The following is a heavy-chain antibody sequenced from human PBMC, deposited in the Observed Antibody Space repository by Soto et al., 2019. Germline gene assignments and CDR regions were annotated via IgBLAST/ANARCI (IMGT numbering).Heavy chain of an antibody. Sequence: QITLKESGPTLVKPTQTLTLTCTFSGFSLSTSGVGVGWIRQPPGKALEWLALIYWDDDKRYSPSLKSRLTTXNXXSKHQVVLTMTNMDPVHTATYYCAHYYCGSGSQDHWGQGTLVTVSS. D-gene: IGHD3-10*01. V-gene: IGHV2-5*02. J-gene: IGHJ4*02. CDR3: AHYYCGSGSQDH. CDR1: GFSLSTSGVG. CDR2: IYWDDDK.